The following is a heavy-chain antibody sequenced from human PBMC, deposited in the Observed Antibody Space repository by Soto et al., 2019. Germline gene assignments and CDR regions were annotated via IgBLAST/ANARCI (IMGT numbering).Heavy chain of an antibody. CDR2: IRSKANSYAT. CDR3: TRRPHDYGDYVHDNWYFDL. D-gene: IGHD4-17*01. CDR1: GFTFSGSA. J-gene: IGHJ2*01. Sequence: GGSLRLSCAASGFTFSGSAMHWVRQASGKGLEWVGRIRSKANSYATAYAASVKGRFTSSRDDSKNTAYLQMNSLKTEDTAVYYCTRRPHDYGDYVHDNWYFDLWGRGTLVTVSS. V-gene: IGHV3-73*01.